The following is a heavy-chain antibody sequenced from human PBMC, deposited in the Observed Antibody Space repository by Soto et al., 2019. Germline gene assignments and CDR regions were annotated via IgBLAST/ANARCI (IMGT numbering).Heavy chain of an antibody. Sequence: ASVKVSCKASGYTFTSYYMHWVRQAPGQGLEWMGIINPSGGSTSYAQKFQGRVTMTRDTSTSTVYMELSSLRSEDTAVYYCARAPELIVVVVAATPYQGAFDIWGQGTMVTVSS. CDR1: GYTFTSYY. V-gene: IGHV1-46*03. D-gene: IGHD2-15*01. J-gene: IGHJ3*02. CDR3: ARAPELIVVVVAATPYQGAFDI. CDR2: INPSGGST.